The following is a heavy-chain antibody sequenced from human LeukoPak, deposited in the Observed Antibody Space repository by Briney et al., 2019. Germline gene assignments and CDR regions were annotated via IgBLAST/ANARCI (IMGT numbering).Heavy chain of an antibody. CDR2: IYTSGTT. Sequence: SETLSLTCTVSSGSISSYYWSWIRQPAGKGLEWIGRIYTSGTTNYNPSLKSRVTMPVDTSKNQFSLKLSSVTAADTAVYYCATDPQQLGFQHWGQGPLVTVSS. J-gene: IGHJ1*01. CDR3: ATDPQQLGFQH. D-gene: IGHD6-13*01. V-gene: IGHV4-4*07. CDR1: SGSISSYY.